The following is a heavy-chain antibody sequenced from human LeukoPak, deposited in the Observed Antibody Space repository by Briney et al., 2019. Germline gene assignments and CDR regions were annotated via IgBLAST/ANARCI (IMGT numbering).Heavy chain of an antibody. D-gene: IGHD6-13*01. CDR3: ARDSSSYSNPTFYAFDI. CDR2: ISSSSSTI. V-gene: IGHV3-48*01. J-gene: IGHJ3*02. Sequence: PGGSLRLSCAASGFTFSSYSMNWVRQAPGKGLEWVSYISSSSSTIYYADSVKGRFTISRDNAKNSLYLQMNSLRAEDTAVYYCARDSSSYSNPTFYAFDIWGQGTTVTVSS. CDR1: GFTFSSYS.